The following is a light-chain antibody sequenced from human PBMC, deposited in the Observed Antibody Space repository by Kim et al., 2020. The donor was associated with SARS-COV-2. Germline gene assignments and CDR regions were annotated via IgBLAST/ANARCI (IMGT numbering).Light chain of an antibody. CDR3: QKYDNWPGT. Sequence: SPGKGALLPCSSTQSDSINVAWYQQHPGQPPRLLIYAASTRATGIPARFSGSGAGTEFTLTISSLQSDDIAIYHCQKYDNWPGTFGQGTKLEI. V-gene: IGKV3-15*01. CDR1: QSDSIN. CDR2: AAS. J-gene: IGKJ2*01.